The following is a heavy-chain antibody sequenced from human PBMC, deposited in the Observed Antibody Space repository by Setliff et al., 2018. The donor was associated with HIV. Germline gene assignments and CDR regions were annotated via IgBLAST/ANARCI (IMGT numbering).Heavy chain of an antibody. CDR3: AVGTGTTLGGY. CDR2: IDHSGST. Sequence: SETLSLTCAVYGGSFTGYYWSWIRQPPGKGPEWIGEIDHSGSTNYNPSLKSRVTISVDTSKNQFSLKLSSVTAADTAVYYCAVGTGTTLGGYWGQGTLVTVS. V-gene: IGHV4-34*01. J-gene: IGHJ4*02. D-gene: IGHD1-1*01. CDR1: GGSFTGYY.